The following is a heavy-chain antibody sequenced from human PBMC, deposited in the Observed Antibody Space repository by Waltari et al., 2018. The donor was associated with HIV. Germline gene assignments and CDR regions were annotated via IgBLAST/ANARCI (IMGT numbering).Heavy chain of an antibody. CDR1: GFDLTSHG. D-gene: IGHD3-22*01. V-gene: IGHV1-18*01. CDR3: VKGGGTWLQETHYYKGLDV. CDR2: TWAHEGKT. Sequence: QLMQSGPEMRRPGASVKISCRAGGFDLTSHGITWVRQAPGQGFEWVGWTWAHEGKTEIERRLKERGRRTTDTSTTTAFLEGRDLRVDDTATYYCVKGGGTWLQETHYYKGLDVWGQGTLVTVSS. J-gene: IGHJ6*02.